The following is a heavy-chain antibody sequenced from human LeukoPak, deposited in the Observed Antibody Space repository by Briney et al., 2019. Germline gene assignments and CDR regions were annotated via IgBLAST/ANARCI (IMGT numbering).Heavy chain of an antibody. J-gene: IGHJ4*02. Sequence: GGSLRLSCAASGFTVSSNCMSWVRQAPGKGLEWVSPIYSVGDTYYADSVKGRFTISRDNSKNTLYLQMNSLRAEDTAVYYCARAPRGRDGYNPYYFDYWGQGTLVTFSS. CDR2: IYSVGDT. D-gene: IGHD5-24*01. CDR1: GFTVSSNC. V-gene: IGHV3-53*01. CDR3: ARAPRGRDGYNPYYFDY.